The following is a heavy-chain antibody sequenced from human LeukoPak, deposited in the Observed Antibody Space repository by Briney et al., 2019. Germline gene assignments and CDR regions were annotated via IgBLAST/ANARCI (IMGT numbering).Heavy chain of an antibody. J-gene: IGHJ6*03. CDR1: GGSISSYY. Sequence: PSETLSLTCTVSGGSISSYYWSWIRQPAGKGLEWIGRIYTSGSTNYNPSLKSRVTMSVDTSKNQFSLKLSSVTAADTAVYYCARSTVRGGYYYYYYMDVWGKGTTVTVSS. CDR2: IYTSGST. V-gene: IGHV4-4*07. D-gene: IGHD4-11*01. CDR3: ARSTVRGGYYYYYYMDV.